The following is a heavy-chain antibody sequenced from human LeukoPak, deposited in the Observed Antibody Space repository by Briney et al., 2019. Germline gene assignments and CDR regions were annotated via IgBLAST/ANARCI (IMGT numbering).Heavy chain of an antibody. CDR2: IRYDGSNK. CDR3: AKDSTYDFWSGYSDY. Sequence: PGGSLRLSCAASGFTFSSYGMHWVRQAPGKGLVWVAFIRYDGSNKYYADSVKGRFTISRDNSKNTLYLQMNSLRAEDTAVYYCAKDSTYDFWSGYSDYWGQGTLVTVSS. CDR1: GFTFSSYG. J-gene: IGHJ4*02. V-gene: IGHV3-30*02. D-gene: IGHD3-3*01.